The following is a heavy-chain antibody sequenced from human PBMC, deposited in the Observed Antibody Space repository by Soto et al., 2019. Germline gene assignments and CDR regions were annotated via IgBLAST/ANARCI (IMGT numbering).Heavy chain of an antibody. V-gene: IGHV1-18*01. D-gene: IGHD3-22*01. Sequence: ASVKVSCKASGYAFTSHGISWVRQAPGQGLEWMGWISAYDGNTNYAQKFQGRVTMAKDTSTSTAYMELRSLRSDDTAVYYCARDWNYDRSLDTFDIWGQGTMVTVSS. CDR1: GYAFTSHG. CDR3: ARDWNYDRSLDTFDI. CDR2: ISAYDGNT. J-gene: IGHJ3*02.